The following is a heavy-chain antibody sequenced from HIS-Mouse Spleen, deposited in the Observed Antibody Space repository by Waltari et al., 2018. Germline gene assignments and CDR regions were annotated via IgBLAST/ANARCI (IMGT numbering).Heavy chain of an antibody. CDR1: GGSISSSSYY. V-gene: IGHV4-39*07. CDR3: AREIPYSSSWYDWYFDL. D-gene: IGHD6-13*01. J-gene: IGHJ2*01. CDR2: IHYSGST. Sequence: QLQLQESGPGLVKPSETLSLTCTVPGGSISSSSYYWGWFRQPPGKGLEWIGSIHYSGSTYYNPSLKSRVTISVDTSKNQFSLKLSSVTAADTAVYYCAREIPYSSSWYDWYFDLWGRGTLVTVSS.